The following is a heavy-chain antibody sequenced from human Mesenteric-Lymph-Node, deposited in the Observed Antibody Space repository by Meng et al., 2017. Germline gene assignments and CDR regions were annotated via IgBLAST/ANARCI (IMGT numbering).Heavy chain of an antibody. D-gene: IGHD6-19*01. CDR3: ARDQAGTVAGKGDYYYYYGMDV. V-gene: IGHV3-33*01. J-gene: IGHJ6*02. Sequence: GESLKISCAASGFTFSSYGMHWVRQAPGKGLEWVAVIWYDGSNKYYADSVKGRFTISRDNSKNTLYLQMNSLRAEDTAVYYCARDQAGTVAGKGDYYYYYGMDVWGQGTTVTVSS. CDR2: IWYDGSNK. CDR1: GFTFSSYG.